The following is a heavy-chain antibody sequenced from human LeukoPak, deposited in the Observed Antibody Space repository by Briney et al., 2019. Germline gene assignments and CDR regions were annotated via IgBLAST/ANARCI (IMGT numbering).Heavy chain of an antibody. CDR1: GGSISSGSYY. V-gene: IGHV4-61*02. D-gene: IGHD3-22*01. Sequence: PSETLSLTCTVSGGSISSGSYYWSWIRQPAGKGLEWIGRIYTSGSTYYNPSLKSRVTISVDTSKNQFSLKLSSVTAADTAVYYCAREEGDSSGYYYGLDAFDIWGQGTMVTVSS. J-gene: IGHJ3*02. CDR2: IYTSGST. CDR3: AREEGDSSGYYYGLDAFDI.